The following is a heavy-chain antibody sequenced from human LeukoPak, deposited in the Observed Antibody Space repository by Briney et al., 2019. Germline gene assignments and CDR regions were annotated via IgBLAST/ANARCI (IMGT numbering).Heavy chain of an antibody. CDR2: ISAYNGNT. CDR1: GYTFTSYG. J-gene: IGHJ4*02. CDR3: ARDPARGWELLRLVFDY. Sequence: ASVKVSCKASGYTFTSYGISWVRQAPGQGLEWMGWISAYNGNTNYAQKLQGRVTMTTDTSTSTAYMELRSLRSDDTAVYYCARDPARGWELLRLVFDYWGQGTLVTVSS. V-gene: IGHV1-18*01. D-gene: IGHD1-26*01.